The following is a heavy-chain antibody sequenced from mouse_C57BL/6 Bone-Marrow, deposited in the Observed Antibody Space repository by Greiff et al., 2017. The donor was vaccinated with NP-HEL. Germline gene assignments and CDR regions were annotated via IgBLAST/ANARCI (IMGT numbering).Heavy chain of an antibody. CDR2: INPNNGGT. CDR1: GYTFTDYN. D-gene: IGHD1-1*02. Sequence: EVQLQQSGPELVKPGASVKMSCKASGYTFTDYNMHWVKQSHGKSLEWIGYINPNNGGTSYNQKFKGKATLTVNKSSSTAYMELRSLTSEDSAVYYCSRNYAPLWFAYWGQGTLVTVSA. J-gene: IGHJ3*01. CDR3: SRNYAPLWFAY. V-gene: IGHV1-22*01.